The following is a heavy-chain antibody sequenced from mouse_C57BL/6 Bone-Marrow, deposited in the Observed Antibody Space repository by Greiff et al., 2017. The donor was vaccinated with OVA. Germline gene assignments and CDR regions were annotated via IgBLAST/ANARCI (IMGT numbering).Heavy chain of an antibody. Sequence: VQLQQSGAELVRPGASVKLSCTASGFNIKDDYMHWVKQRPEQGLEWIGWIDPENGDTEYASKFQGKATITADTYSNTAYLQLSSLPSADTAVYYCTSILFSYWGQGTLVTVSA. J-gene: IGHJ3*01. CDR2: IDPENGDT. CDR3: TSILFSY. V-gene: IGHV14-4*01. CDR1: GFNIKDDY.